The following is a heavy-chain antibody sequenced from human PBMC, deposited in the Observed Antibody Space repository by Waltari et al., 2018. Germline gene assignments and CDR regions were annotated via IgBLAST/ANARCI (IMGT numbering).Heavy chain of an antibody. Sequence: QVQLVQSGAEVKKPGASVKVSCEASGYTFTGYYMHWVRQAPGQGLEWMGWINPNSGGTIYAQNFQGRVTMTRDTSISTAYMELSRLRSDDTALYYCATGIVVVPAANRGYAFDIWGQGTMVTVSS. CDR2: INPNSGGT. J-gene: IGHJ3*02. CDR3: ATGIVVVPAANRGYAFDI. D-gene: IGHD2-2*01. V-gene: IGHV1-2*02. CDR1: GYTFTGYY.